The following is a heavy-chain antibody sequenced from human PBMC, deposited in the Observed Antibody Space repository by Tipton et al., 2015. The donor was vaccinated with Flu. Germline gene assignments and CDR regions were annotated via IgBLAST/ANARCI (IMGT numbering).Heavy chain of an antibody. D-gene: IGHD2/OR15-2a*01. CDR1: GGSIGVTTYY. Sequence: TLSLTCTVSGGSIGVTTYYWGWIHQPPGKGLEYIGSVYYTGGTYFNPSLKSRVTVSIDTSKKQFSLKLNSATAADTAVYYCARLSLSFNAFDIWGQGTTVIVSS. J-gene: IGHJ3*02. CDR3: ARLSLSFNAFDI. V-gene: IGHV4-39*07. CDR2: VYYTGGT.